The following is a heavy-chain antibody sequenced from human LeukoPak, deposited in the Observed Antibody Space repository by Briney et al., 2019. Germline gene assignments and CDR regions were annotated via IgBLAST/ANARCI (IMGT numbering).Heavy chain of an antibody. CDR1: GFAFRTYA. CDR3: ARDWAVAGTGFSDY. D-gene: IGHD6-19*01. CDR2: ISSSSSTI. V-gene: IGHV3-48*01. J-gene: IGHJ4*02. Sequence: LPGGSLRLSCVASGFAFRTYAMNWVRQAPGKGLEWVSYISSSSSTIYYADSVKGRFTISRDNAKNSLYLQMNSLRAEDTAVYYCARDWAVAGTGFSDYWGQGTLVTVSS.